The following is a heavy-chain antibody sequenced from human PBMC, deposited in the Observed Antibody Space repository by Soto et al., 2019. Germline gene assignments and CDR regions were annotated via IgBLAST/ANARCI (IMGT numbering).Heavy chain of an antibody. Sequence: ASVKVSCKASGYTFTSYGISWVRQAPGQGLEWMGWISAYNGNTNYAQKLQGRVTVTTDTSTSTAYMELRSLRSDDTAVYYCARDPITMVRGVIITVLYYYGMDVWGQGTTVTVSS. CDR1: GYTFTSYG. CDR3: ARDPITMVRGVIITVLYYYGMDV. CDR2: ISAYNGNT. V-gene: IGHV1-18*04. D-gene: IGHD3-10*01. J-gene: IGHJ6*02.